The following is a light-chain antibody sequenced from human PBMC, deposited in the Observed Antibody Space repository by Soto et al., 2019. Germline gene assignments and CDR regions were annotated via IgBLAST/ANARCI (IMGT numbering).Light chain of an antibody. CDR2: AAS. CDR3: QQYDSSPLT. J-gene: IGKJ4*01. CDR1: QSISDT. V-gene: IGKV3-20*01. Sequence: EIVMTQSPATLSVSPGGRATLSCRASQSISDTLAWYQQKPGQAPRLLIYAASGRATGVPDRFSGSGSGTDFTLSISRLEPEDFAVYYCQQYDSSPLTFGGGTKVDIK.